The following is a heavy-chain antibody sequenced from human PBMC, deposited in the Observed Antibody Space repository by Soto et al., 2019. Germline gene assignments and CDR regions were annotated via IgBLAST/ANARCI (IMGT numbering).Heavy chain of an antibody. J-gene: IGHJ6*02. V-gene: IGHV3-48*02. Sequence: LQATGKGLEWVSYISSSSSTIYYADSGKGRFTISRDNAKNSLYLQMNSLRDEDTAVYYCARVGYSSSWSHYYYYGMDVWGQGTTVTVSS. CDR2: ISSSSSTI. D-gene: IGHD6-13*01. CDR3: ARVGYSSSWSHYYYYGMDV.